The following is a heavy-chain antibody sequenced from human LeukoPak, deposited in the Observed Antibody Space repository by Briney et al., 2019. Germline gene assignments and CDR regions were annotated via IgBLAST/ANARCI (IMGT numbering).Heavy chain of an antibody. CDR3: ARGLYHYYYGMDV. CDR2: VNTDGSST. CDR1: GFTFSSHW. Sequence: GGSLRLPCAASGFTFSSHWMHWVRQAPGKGLVWVSRVNTDGSSTSYADSVKGRFTISRDNAKNSQHLQMNSLRAEDTAVYYCARGLYHYYYGMDVWGQGTTVTVSS. V-gene: IGHV3-74*01. J-gene: IGHJ6*02.